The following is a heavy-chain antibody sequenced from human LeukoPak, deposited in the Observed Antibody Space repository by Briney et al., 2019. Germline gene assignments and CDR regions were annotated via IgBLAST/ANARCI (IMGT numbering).Heavy chain of an antibody. D-gene: IGHD1-26*01. CDR2: ISGSGGST. CDR3: AKVQTPGGYYFDY. Sequence: GGSLRLSCAASGFTFSSYGMSWVRQAPGKGLEWVSAISGSGGSTYYADSVKGRFTIPRDNSKNTLYLQMNSLRAEDTAVYYCAKVQTPGGYYFDYWGQGTLVTVSS. V-gene: IGHV3-23*01. J-gene: IGHJ4*02. CDR1: GFTFSSYG.